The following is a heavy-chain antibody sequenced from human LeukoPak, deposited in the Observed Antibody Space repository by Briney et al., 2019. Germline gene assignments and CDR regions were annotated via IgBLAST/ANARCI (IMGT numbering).Heavy chain of an antibody. CDR1: GGSISSSSYY. Sequence: PSETLSLTCTVSGGSISSSSYYWGWIRQPPGKGLEWIGEINHSGSTNYNPSLKSRVTISIDTSKNQFSLKLRSVTAADTAVYHCARRGLRDYDFWSGPTPFQHWGQGTLVTVSS. J-gene: IGHJ1*01. CDR3: ARRGLRDYDFWSGPTPFQH. V-gene: IGHV4-39*07. D-gene: IGHD3-3*01. CDR2: INHSGST.